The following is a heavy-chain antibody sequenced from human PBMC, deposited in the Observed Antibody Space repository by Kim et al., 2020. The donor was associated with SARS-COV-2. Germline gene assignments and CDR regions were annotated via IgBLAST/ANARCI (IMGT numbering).Heavy chain of an antibody. J-gene: IGHJ3*02. CDR1: GFTFGDYA. D-gene: IGHD3-22*01. CDR3: AKDATYYYDSSGYLVGANAFDI. Sequence: GGSLRLSCAASGFTFGDYAMHWVRQAPGKGLEWVSGISWNSGSIDYADSVKGRFTISRDNAKNSLYLQMNSLRAEDTALYYCAKDATYYYDSSGYLVGANAFDIWGQGTMVTVSS. CDR2: ISWNSGSI. V-gene: IGHV3-9*01.